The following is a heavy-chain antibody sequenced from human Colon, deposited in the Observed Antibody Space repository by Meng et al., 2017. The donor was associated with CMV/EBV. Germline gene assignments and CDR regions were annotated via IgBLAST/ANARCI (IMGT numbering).Heavy chain of an antibody. CDR3: AKEKDFWRRFFGY. Sequence: ASVKVSCKASGYTFTNYFMHWVRQAPGQGLEWMGVINPSGGSTTYAQNFQGRVTMTRDTSTSTIYMELSSLRSEDTAVYYCAKEKDFWRRFFGYWGQGTLVTVSS. V-gene: IGHV1-46*01. J-gene: IGHJ4*02. CDR2: INPSGGST. CDR1: GYTFTNYF. D-gene: IGHD3-3*01.